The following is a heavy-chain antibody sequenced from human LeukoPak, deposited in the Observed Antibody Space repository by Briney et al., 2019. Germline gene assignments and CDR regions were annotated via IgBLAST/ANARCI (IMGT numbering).Heavy chain of an antibody. CDR2: IIPIFGTA. J-gene: IGHJ4*02. Sequence: GASVKVSCKASGGTFSSYAISWVRQAPGQGLEWMGRIIPIFGTANYAQKFQGRVTITTDESTSTAYMELSSLRSEDTAVYYCARKYDSSGYYLGWWGQGTLVTVSS. D-gene: IGHD3-22*01. CDR1: GGTFSSYA. V-gene: IGHV1-69*05. CDR3: ARKYDSSGYYLGW.